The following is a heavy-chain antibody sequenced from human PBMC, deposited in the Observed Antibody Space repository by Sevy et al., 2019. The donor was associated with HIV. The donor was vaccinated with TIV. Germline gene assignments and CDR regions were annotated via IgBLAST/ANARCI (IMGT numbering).Heavy chain of an antibody. J-gene: IGHJ6*02. CDR3: AKRMISWDGMDV. D-gene: IGHD3-22*01. CDR2: ISGSSNHI. V-gene: IGHV3-21*01. CDR1: GFTFNTYA. Sequence: GGSLRLSCAASGFTFNTYAMNWVRQAPGKGLEWVSFISGSSNHIYYADSVKGRFTISRDNARDSLFLQMNSLRAEDTAVYYCAKRMISWDGMDVWGQGTTVTVSS.